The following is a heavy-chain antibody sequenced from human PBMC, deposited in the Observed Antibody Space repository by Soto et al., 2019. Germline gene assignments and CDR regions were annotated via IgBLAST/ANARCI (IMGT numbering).Heavy chain of an antibody. V-gene: IGHV3-30*03. CDR3: ARHRLEYYYYYGMDV. J-gene: IGHJ6*02. CDR2: ISNDALNK. Sequence: QVQLVESGGGVVQPGRALRLSCEASGFIFSSYGMHCVRQAPGKGLEWVAVISNDALNKYYADSVRGRFTISRDDSKNTLYLQMNSLRAEDTAVYYCARHRLEYYYYYGMDVWGQGTTVTVSS. CDR1: GFIFSSYG. D-gene: IGHD1-1*01.